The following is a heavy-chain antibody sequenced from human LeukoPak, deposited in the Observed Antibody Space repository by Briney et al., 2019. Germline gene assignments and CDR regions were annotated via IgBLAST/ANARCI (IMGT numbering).Heavy chain of an antibody. CDR1: GFTFSSYA. J-gene: IGHJ4*02. CDR2: INHSGST. V-gene: IGHV4-34*01. CDR3: ARGLRGVLRFLEWLY. D-gene: IGHD3-3*01. Sequence: PGGSLRLSCAASGFTFSSYAMSWIRQPPGKGLEWIGEINHSGSTNYNPSLKSRVTISVDTSKNQFSLKLSSVTAADAAVYYCARGLRGVLRFLEWLYWGQGTLVTVSS.